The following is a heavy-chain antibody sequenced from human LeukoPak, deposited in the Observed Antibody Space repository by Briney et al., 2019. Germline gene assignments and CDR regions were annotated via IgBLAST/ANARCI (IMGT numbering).Heavy chain of an antibody. D-gene: IGHD6-19*01. CDR2: IYSSAST. CDR3: ARQDPYTTGWHSDY. J-gene: IGHJ4*02. CDR1: GGSISTSSYY. Sequence: PSEPLSLTCTVSGGSISTSSYYWGWIRQPPGKGLEWIGSIYSSASTYYNPSLKSRVTLSVDTPKNQFSLKLSSVTAADTAVYYCARQDPYTTGWHSDYWGQGTLVTVSS. V-gene: IGHV4-39*01.